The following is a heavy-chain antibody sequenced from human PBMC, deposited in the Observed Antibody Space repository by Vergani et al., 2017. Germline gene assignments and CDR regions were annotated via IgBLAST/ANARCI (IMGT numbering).Heavy chain of an antibody. J-gene: IGHJ3*02. CDR1: GGSISSYY. V-gene: IGHV4-59*01. CDR3: ARNPYCGGDCYSDAFDI. Sequence: QVQLQESGPGLVKPSETLSLTCTVPGGSISSYYWSWIRQPPGKGLGWIGYFYYSGSTNYNPSLKSRVTISVDTTKNQFSLKLSSVTAADTAVYYFARNPYCGGDCYSDAFDIWGQGTMVTVSS. CDR2: FYYSGST. D-gene: IGHD2-21*02.